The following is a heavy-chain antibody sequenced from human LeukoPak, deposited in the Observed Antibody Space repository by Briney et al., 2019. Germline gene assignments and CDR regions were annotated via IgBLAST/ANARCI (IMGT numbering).Heavy chain of an antibody. D-gene: IGHD3-10*01. CDR1: GGSISSGSYY. CDR2: IYPSGNT. J-gene: IGHJ6*03. Sequence: SETLSLTCTVSGGSISSGSYYWSWIRQPAGKGLEWIGRIYPSGNTNYNPSLKSRVTLSVDTSKTQFYLSLSSVTAADTAVYYCAREDSGSYYNFYYFYMDAWGKGTTVTISS. V-gene: IGHV4-61*02. CDR3: AREDSGSYYNFYYFYMDA.